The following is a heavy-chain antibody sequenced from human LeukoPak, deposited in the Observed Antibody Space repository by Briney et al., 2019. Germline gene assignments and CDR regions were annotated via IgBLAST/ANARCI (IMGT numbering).Heavy chain of an antibody. CDR1: GGSMSSYY. V-gene: IGHV4-59*01. D-gene: IGHD1-1*01. CDR2: TYYSGST. CDR3: ARDLPTRSAFDI. Sequence: SETLSLTCTVSGGSMSSYYWSWIRQPPGKGLEWIGYTYYSGSTNYNPSLKSRVTISVDTSKNQFSLKLSSVTAADTAVYYCARDLPTRSAFDIWGQGTMVTVSS. J-gene: IGHJ3*02.